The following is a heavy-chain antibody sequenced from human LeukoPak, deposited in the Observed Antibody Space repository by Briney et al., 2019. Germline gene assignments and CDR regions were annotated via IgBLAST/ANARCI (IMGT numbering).Heavy chain of an antibody. CDR3: AKAPSGYFDY. CDR1: GFTFDDYA. CDR2: ISWNSGSI. Sequence: PGRSLRLSCAASGFTFDDYAMHWVRQAPGKGLEWVSGISWNSGSIGYADSVKGRFTISRDNAKNSLYLQMNSLRAEDTALYNCAKAPSGYFDYWGQGTLVTVSS. V-gene: IGHV3-9*01. D-gene: IGHD3-10*01. J-gene: IGHJ4*02.